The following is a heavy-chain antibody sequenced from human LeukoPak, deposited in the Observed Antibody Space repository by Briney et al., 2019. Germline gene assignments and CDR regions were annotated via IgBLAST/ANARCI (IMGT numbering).Heavy chain of an antibody. CDR2: INAGNGNT. CDR1: GYTFTSYA. V-gene: IGHV1-3*01. D-gene: IGHD2-2*01. CDR3: ARAWDDIVVVPAAYDLRYYYGMDV. Sequence: ASVRVSCKASGYTFTSYAMHWVRQAPGQRLEWMGWINAGNGNTKYSQKFQGRVTITRDTSASTAYMELSSLRSEDTAVYYCARAWDDIVVVPAAYDLRYYYGMDVWGQGTTVTVSS. J-gene: IGHJ6*02.